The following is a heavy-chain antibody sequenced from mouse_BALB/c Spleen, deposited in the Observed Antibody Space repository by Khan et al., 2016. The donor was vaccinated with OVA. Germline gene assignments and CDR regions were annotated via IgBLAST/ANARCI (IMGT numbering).Heavy chain of an antibody. CDR1: GYSITSDYT. D-gene: IGHD2-1*01. Sequence: VQLQQPGPGLVKPSQSLSLTCTVTGYSITSDYTWNWIRQFPGNKLEWMGYISYSGSTSYNPSLKSRISITRDTSKNQFFLQLNSVITDDTATYYCTSYGNYHYYAMDYWGPGTSVPVSS. CDR2: ISYSGST. J-gene: IGHJ4*01. CDR3: TSYGNYHYYAMDY. V-gene: IGHV3-2*02.